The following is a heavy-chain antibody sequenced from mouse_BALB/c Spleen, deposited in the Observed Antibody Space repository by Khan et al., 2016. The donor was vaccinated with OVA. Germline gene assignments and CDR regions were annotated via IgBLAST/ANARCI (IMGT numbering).Heavy chain of an antibody. D-gene: IGHD1-1*01. J-gene: IGHJ2*01. CDR1: GYSITSDSA. CDR3: ARSVTITTVVATDFDY. CDR2: ISYSGRT. V-gene: IGHV3-2*02. Sequence: EVKLLESGPGLVRPSQSLSLTCTVTGYSITSDSAWNWIRQFPENKLEWMGYISYSGRTSYNPSLKSRISITRDTSKNQFFLQLNSVTTEDTATYYCARSVTITTVVATDFDYWGQGTTLTVSS.